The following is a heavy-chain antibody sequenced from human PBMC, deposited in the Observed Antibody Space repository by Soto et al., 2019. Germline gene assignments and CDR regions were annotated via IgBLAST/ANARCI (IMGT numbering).Heavy chain of an antibody. V-gene: IGHV3-30*03. CDR1: GFSFTTYG. J-gene: IGHJ4*02. D-gene: IGHD4-17*01. CDR3: ADEGTYGDASGFDY. Sequence: QVQLVDSGGGVIQPGGSLRLSCAASGFSFTTYGMHWVRRAPGKGLEGVAVISYHGSHAYYADSVKGRFTISRDNSKNTLYLLKKSLRAEDAAAVYCADEGTYGDASGFDYWGRGTLVTVSS. CDR2: ISYHGSHA.